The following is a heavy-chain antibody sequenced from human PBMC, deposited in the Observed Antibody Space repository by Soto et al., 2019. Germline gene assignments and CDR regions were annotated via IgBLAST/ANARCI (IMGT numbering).Heavy chain of an antibody. D-gene: IGHD3-9*01. V-gene: IGHV1-69*13. CDR3: AREDDTTGHYSWFDH. Sequence: ASVKVSCKPSGVTFDSFTFSWVRQAPGQGLEWMGGFVPMFGSASVAQRFQGRVRITADASTGTGYMELSDLRSDDSAIYYCAREDDTTGHYSWFDHWGPGTLVTVSS. CDR1: GVTFDSFT. CDR2: FVPMFGSA. J-gene: IGHJ5*02.